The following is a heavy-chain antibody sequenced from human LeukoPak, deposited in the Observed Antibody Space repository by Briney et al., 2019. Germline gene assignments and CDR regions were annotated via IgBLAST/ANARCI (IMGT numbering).Heavy chain of an antibody. CDR2: IYPRDGST. V-gene: IGHV1-46*01. Sequence: ASVKVSCKVSGYSFTSNYIHWVRQAPGQGLEWMGMIYPRDGSTSYAQRFQDRVTVTGDTSTGTVHMELSGLRSEDTAVYYCARDQEGFDYWGQGALVTVSS. CDR3: ARDQEGFDY. CDR1: GYSFTSNY. J-gene: IGHJ4*02.